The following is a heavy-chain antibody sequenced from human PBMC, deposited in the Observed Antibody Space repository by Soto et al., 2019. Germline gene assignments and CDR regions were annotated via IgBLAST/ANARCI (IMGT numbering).Heavy chain of an antibody. Sequence: SSPRLVNPTQTRTLTCTFSGFSPSTRGVHVGWIRQPPGKALEWLAIIYWDDDKRYSPSLKSRLTITKDTSKNQVVLTFPNMDPVDTATYYCPHPGNKAAAGYYFDYWGQGTVLAVSS. D-gene: IGHD6-13*01. V-gene: IGHV2-5*02. CDR3: PHPGNKAAAGYYFDY. CDR1: GFSPSTRGVH. CDR2: IYWDDDK. J-gene: IGHJ4*02.